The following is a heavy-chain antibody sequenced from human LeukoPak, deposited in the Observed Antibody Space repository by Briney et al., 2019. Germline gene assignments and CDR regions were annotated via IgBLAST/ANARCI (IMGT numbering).Heavy chain of an antibody. V-gene: IGHV4-59*01. CDR3: ARWGSGYPYYYYGMDV. CDR2: IYYSGST. J-gene: IGHJ6*02. Sequence: SETLSLTCTVSGGSISSYYWSWIRQPPGKGLEWIGYIYYSGSTNYNPSLKSRVTISVDTSKNHFPLKLSSVTAAHTAVYYCARWGSGYPYYYYGMDVWGQGTTVTVSS. CDR1: GGSISSYY. D-gene: IGHD5-12*01.